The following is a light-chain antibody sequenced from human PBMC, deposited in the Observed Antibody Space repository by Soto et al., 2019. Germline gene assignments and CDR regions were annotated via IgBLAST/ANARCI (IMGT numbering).Light chain of an antibody. CDR3: QQYGSLSWT. V-gene: IGKV3-20*01. Sequence: EIVLTQSPGTLSLSPGEGATLSCRASQNVDSNYLAWYQQKPGQAPRIILFGASGRATGIPDRFGGSGSGTDFTLTISRLEPEDFAVYYCQQYGSLSWTFGQGTKVEIK. J-gene: IGKJ1*01. CDR1: QNVDSNY. CDR2: GAS.